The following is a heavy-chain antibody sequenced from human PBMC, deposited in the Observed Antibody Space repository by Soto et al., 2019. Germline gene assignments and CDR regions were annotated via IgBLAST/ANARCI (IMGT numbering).Heavy chain of an antibody. CDR2: ISSVSSDI. CDR3: ARDFVAATGFFEY. Sequence: GGSLRLSCAASGFTFSTYSMNWVRQAPGKGLEWISSISSVSSDIFYADSVKGRFTISRDNAKNSLYLQMNSLRAEDTAVYYCARDFVAATGFFEYWGQGILVTVSS. D-gene: IGHD6-19*01. V-gene: IGHV3-21*01. CDR1: GFTFSTYS. J-gene: IGHJ4*02.